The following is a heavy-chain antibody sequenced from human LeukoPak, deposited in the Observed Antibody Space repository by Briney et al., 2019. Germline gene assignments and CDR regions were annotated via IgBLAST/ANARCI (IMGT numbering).Heavy chain of an antibody. V-gene: IGHV3-9*01. CDR3: AKDIGGYYYYMDV. D-gene: IGHD3-16*01. CDR2: ISWSSGSI. J-gene: IGHJ6*03. Sequence: GRSLRLSCAASGFTFDDYAMHWVRQAPGKGLEWVSGISWSSGSIGYADSVKGRFTISRDNAKNSLYLQMNSLRAEDTALYYCAKDIGGYYYYMDVWGKGTTVTVSS. CDR1: GFTFDDYA.